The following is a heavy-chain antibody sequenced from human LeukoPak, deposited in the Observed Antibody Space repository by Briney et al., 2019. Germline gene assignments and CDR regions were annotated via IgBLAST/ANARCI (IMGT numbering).Heavy chain of an antibody. V-gene: IGHV3-53*01. Sequence: GGSLRLSCAASGFSVSSNYMSWVRQAPGKGLEWVSFIYSGGSTYYPDSVKGRFTFSRDNSKNMLYLQMNSLRAENTAVYYCAKESHYDSGAYYVDYWGQGTLVTVSS. CDR2: IYSGGST. D-gene: IGHD3-10*01. CDR3: AKESHYDSGAYYVDY. J-gene: IGHJ4*02. CDR1: GFSVSSNY.